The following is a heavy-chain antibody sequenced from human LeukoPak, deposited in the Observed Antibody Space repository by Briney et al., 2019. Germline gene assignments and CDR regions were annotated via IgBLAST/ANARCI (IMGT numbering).Heavy chain of an antibody. J-gene: IGHJ6*03. CDR2: IYHSGST. V-gene: IGHV4-38-2*02. Sequence: SETLSLTCTVSGYSISSGYYWGWIRQPPGKGLEWIGSIYHSGSTYYNPSLKSRVTISVDTSKNQFSLKLSSVTAADTAVYYCARKPSVSSSFCYYYYYMDVWGKGTTVTVSS. CDR1: GYSISSGYY. CDR3: ARKPSVSSSFCYYYYYMDV. D-gene: IGHD6-6*01.